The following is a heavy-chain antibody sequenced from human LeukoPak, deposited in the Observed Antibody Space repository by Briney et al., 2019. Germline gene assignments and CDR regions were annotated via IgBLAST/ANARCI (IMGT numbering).Heavy chain of an antibody. CDR3: ARCYGSGSYLGENWFDP. CDR1: GGSISSGGYY. J-gene: IGHJ5*02. D-gene: IGHD3-10*01. CDR2: IYYSGST. Sequence: PSQTLSLTCTVSGGSISSGGYYWSWIRQHPGKGLEWIGYIYYSGSTYYNPSLKSRVTISVDTSKNQFSLKLSSVTAADTAVYYRARCYGSGSYLGENWFDPWGQGTLVTVSS. V-gene: IGHV4-31*03.